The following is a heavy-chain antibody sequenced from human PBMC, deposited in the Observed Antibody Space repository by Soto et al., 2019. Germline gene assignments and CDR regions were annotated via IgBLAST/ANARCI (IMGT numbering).Heavy chain of an antibody. D-gene: IGHD6-13*01. Sequence: SETLSLTCTVSGGSISSGGYYWSWIRQHPGKGLEWIGYIYYSGSTYYNPSLKSRVTISVDTSKNQFSLKLSSVTAADTAVYYCARGGPVMIAAASASWFDPWGQGTLVTVSS. CDR1: GGSISSGGYY. J-gene: IGHJ5*02. CDR2: IYYSGST. V-gene: IGHV4-31*03. CDR3: ARGGPVMIAAASASWFDP.